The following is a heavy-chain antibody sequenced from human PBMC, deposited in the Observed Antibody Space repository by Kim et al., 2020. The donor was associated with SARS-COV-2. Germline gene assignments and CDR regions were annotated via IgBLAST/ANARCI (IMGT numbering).Heavy chain of an antibody. CDR1: GFTFSSYA. Sequence: GESLKISCAASGFTFSSYAMSWVRQAPGKGLEWVSAISGSGGSTYYADSVKGRFTISRDNSKNTLYLQMNSLRAEDTAVYYCAKIRDIVVVVAAPFDYWGQGTLVTVSS. CDR3: AKIRDIVVVVAAPFDY. CDR2: ISGSGGST. D-gene: IGHD2-15*01. J-gene: IGHJ4*02. V-gene: IGHV3-23*01.